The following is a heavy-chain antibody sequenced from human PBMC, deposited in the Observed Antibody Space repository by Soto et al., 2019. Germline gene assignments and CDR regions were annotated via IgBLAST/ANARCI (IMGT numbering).Heavy chain of an antibody. CDR3: ARDGDSHQYDSGVPYGMDV. V-gene: IGHV1-46*01. Sequence: ASVKVSCKASGYTFTSYYMHWVRQAPGQGLEWMGIINPSGGSTSYAQKFQGRVTMTRDTSTSTVYMELSSLRSEDTAVYYCARDGDSHQYDSGVPYGMDVWGQGTTVTVSS. D-gene: IGHD3-10*01. CDR2: INPSGGST. CDR1: GYTFTSYY. J-gene: IGHJ6*02.